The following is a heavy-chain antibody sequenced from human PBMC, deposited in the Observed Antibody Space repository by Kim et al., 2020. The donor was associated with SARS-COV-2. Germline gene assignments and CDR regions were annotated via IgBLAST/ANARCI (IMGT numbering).Heavy chain of an antibody. CDR2: IYYSGST. CDR3: ARSFLWFGELLPPSWVSFYFDY. CDR1: GGSISSSSYY. V-gene: IGHV4-39*01. Sequence: SETLSLTCTVSGGSISSSSYYWGWIRQPPGQGLEWIGSIYYSGSTYYNPSLKSRVTISVDTSKNQFSLKLSSVTAADTAVYYCARSFLWFGELLPPSWVSFYFDYWGQGTRVTVSS. J-gene: IGHJ4*02. D-gene: IGHD3-10*01.